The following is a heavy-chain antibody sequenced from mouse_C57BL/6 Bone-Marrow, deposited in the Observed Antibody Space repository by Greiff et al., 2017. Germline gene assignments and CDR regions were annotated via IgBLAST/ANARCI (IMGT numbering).Heavy chain of an antibody. CDR3: ARYRAAQATNYAMDY. J-gene: IGHJ4*01. D-gene: IGHD3-2*02. CDR1: GFTFTDYY. CDR2: IRNKANGYTT. Sequence: EVQRVESGGGLVQPGGSLSLSCAASGFTFTDYYMSWVRQPPGKALEWLGFIRNKANGYTTEYSASVKGRFTISRDNSPSILYLQMNALRAEDSSTYYCARYRAAQATNYAMDYWGQGTSVTVSS. V-gene: IGHV7-3*01.